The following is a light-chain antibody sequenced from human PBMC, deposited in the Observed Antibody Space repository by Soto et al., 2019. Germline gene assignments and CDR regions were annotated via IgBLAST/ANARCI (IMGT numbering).Light chain of an antibody. CDR3: QQYKKWPLT. CDR2: GAS. Sequence: EIVMTQSPATLSVSPGEGATLSCRASQSVSSNLAWYQQKPGQAPRLLIYGASTRATGIPVRFSGSASGTEFTRTISSLQAEDLAVYYCQQYKKWPLTFGGGTKVEIK. CDR1: QSVSSN. J-gene: IGKJ4*01. V-gene: IGKV3-15*01.